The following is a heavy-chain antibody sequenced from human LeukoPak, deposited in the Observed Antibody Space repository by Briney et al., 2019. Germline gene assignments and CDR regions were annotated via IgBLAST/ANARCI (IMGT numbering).Heavy chain of an antibody. CDR1: GFSLSSYG. D-gene: IGHD2/OR15-2a*01. V-gene: IGHV3-33*03. J-gene: IGHJ4*02. CDR3: VSFYETY. CDR2: MWYGESGT. Sequence: GGSLRLSCKASGFSLSSYGMHWVRQAPGKGLEWVAVMWYGESGTRYADSVKGRFTISKDNAKNTVYLQMNSLRAEDTAVYYCVSFYETYWGRGTLVTVSS.